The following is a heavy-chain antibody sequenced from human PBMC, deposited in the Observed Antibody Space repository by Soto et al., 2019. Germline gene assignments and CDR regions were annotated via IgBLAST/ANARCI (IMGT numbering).Heavy chain of an antibody. V-gene: IGHV4-31*03. D-gene: IGHD2-15*01. Sequence: QVQLQESGPGLVKPSETLSLTCNVSGGSINSGGYYWGWIRQHPGKGLEWIGYIHYRGRTSYNSSLQSRVSISLDMSGHQFSLKLTSVTAADTAVYYCARCRDAFGFDSWGQGTLVTVSS. J-gene: IGHJ4*02. CDR2: IHYRGRT. CDR3: ARCRDAFGFDS. CDR1: GGSINSGGYY.